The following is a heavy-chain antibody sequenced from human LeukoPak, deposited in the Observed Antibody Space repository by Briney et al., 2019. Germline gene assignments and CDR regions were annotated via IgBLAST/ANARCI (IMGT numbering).Heavy chain of an antibody. V-gene: IGHV3-7*01. Sequence: GGSLRPSCAASGFIISDYWMNWVRQVPGKGLDWVANIKEDGSVQDYVDSVRGRFTISRDNAKNSVYLQMNSLRVEDTAVYYCASRESSMARSHWGQGTLVTVSS. CDR2: IKEDGSVQ. J-gene: IGHJ4*02. CDR3: ASRESSMARSH. D-gene: IGHD3-10*01. CDR1: GFIISDYW.